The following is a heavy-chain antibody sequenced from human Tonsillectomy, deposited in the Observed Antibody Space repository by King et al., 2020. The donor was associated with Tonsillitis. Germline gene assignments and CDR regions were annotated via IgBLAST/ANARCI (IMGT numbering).Heavy chain of an antibody. V-gene: IGHV3-30*03. CDR1: GFTFSNFG. J-gene: IGHJ4*02. Sequence: VQLVESGGGVVQPGGSLRLPCAVSGFTFSNFGINWVRQAPGKGLEWVAVISYDGSYKYYAEPVKGRFTISRDNSNNTLHLQMNSLRVEDTAVYYFVRDGTYYYGSGSQRNFDYWGQGALVTVSS. CDR2: ISYDGSYK. D-gene: IGHD3-10*01. CDR3: VRDGTYYYGSGSQRNFDY.